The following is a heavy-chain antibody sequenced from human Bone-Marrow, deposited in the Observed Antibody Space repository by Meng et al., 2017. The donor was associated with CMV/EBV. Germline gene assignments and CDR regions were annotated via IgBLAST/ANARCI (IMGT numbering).Heavy chain of an antibody. CDR2: IYSGGST. V-gene: IGHV3-53*01. CDR1: GFTVSSNY. J-gene: IGHJ4*02. CDR3: AKDRRGSTDADY. D-gene: IGHD2-2*01. Sequence: GESLKISCAASGFTVSSNYMSWVRQAPGKGLEWVSVIYSGGSTYYADSVKGRFTISRDNSKNTLYLQMNSLRAADTAVYYCAKDRRGSTDADYWGQGTLVTVSS.